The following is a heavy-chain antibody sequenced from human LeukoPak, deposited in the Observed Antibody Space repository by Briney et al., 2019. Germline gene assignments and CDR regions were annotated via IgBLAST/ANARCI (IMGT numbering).Heavy chain of an antibody. CDR3: ARSGIQLWGFDY. D-gene: IGHD5-18*01. CDR2: IYSGGST. CDR1: GFTVSSNY. J-gene: IGHJ4*02. V-gene: IGHV3-66*02. Sequence: GGSLRLSCAASGFTVSSNYMSWVRQAPGKGLEWVSVIYSGGSTYYAGTVKGRFTISRDKSKNTLYLQMNSLGAEDTAVYYCARSGIQLWGFDYWGQGTLVTVSS.